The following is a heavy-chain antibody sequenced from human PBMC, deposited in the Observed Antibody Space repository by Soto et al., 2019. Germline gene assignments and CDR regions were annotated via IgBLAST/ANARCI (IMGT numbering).Heavy chain of an antibody. Sequence: QVQLVQSGAEVKKPGSSVKVSCTASGGTFSSYAISWVRQAPGQGLEWMGGIIPIFGTANYAEKFQGRVTITADESTSTDYMELSSQRSKDRAGYYGARPHPSLEDRSSWSRSYGNDVWGQGTTVTVSS. CDR2: IIPIFGTA. CDR1: GGTFSSYA. CDR3: ARPHPSLEDRSSWSRSYGNDV. V-gene: IGHV1-69*01. J-gene: IGHJ6*02. D-gene: IGHD6-13*01.